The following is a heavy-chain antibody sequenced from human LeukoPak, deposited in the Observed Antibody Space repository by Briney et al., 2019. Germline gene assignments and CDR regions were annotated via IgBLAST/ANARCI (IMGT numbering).Heavy chain of an antibody. D-gene: IGHD2-2*01. CDR2: IIPIDGTA. Sequence: SVKVSCNASGGTFSSYAISWVRQAPGQGLEWVGGIIPIDGTANYAQKFQGRVTITADESTSTAYMGLSSLRSEDTAVYYCARVGYCSSTSCHQDYWGQGTLVTVSS. V-gene: IGHV1-69*13. CDR3: ARVGYCSSTSCHQDY. J-gene: IGHJ4*02. CDR1: GGTFSSYA.